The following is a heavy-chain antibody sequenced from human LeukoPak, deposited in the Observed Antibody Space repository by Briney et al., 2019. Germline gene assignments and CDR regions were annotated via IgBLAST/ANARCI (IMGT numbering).Heavy chain of an antibody. D-gene: IGHD2-2*01. CDR1: GYTFTGYY. CDR2: INPKSGGK. J-gene: IGHJ5*02. Sequence: ASVRASCKASGYTFTGYYMHWLRQAPGQGLGCMGWINPKSGGKKYAQKFQGRVTMTRDTSISTVYMELSRLRSDDTAVYYCARGVSSTSTSGNWFDPWGQGTLVTVSS. V-gene: IGHV1-2*02. CDR3: ARGVSSTSTSGNWFDP.